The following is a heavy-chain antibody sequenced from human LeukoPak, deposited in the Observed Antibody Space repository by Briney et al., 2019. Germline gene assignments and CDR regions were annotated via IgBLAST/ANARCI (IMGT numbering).Heavy chain of an antibody. CDR2: IIPILGIA. V-gene: IGHV1-69*04. CDR3: ARDLGLRFLEWSL. CDR1: GGTFSSYA. J-gene: IGHJ4*02. D-gene: IGHD3-3*01. Sequence: SVKVSCKASGGTFSSYAISWVRQAPGQGLEWMGRIIPILGIANYAQKFQGRVTITADKSTSTAYMELSSLRSEDTAVYYCARDLGLRFLEWSLWGQGTLVTVSS.